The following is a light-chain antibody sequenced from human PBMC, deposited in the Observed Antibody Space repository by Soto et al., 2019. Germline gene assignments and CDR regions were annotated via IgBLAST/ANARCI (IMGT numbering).Light chain of an antibody. Sequence: QSVLTQPPSVSAAPGQKVTISCSGSSSNIGNNYVSWYQQLPGTAPKLLIYDNNKRPSGIPDRFSGSKSGTSATLGITGFQTGDEADYYCGTWDSSLSAVVFGTGTQLTVL. J-gene: IGLJ1*01. CDR1: SSNIGNNY. V-gene: IGLV1-51*01. CDR2: DNN. CDR3: GTWDSSLSAVV.